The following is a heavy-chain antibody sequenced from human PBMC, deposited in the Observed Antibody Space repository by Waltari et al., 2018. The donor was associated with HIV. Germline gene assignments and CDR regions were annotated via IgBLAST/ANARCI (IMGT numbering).Heavy chain of an antibody. Sequence: QVQLVESGGGVVQPGRSLRLSCAASGFTFSSYGMHWVRQAPGKGLEWVEGIWYDGSNKYYADSVKGRFTISRDNSKNTLYLQMNSLRAEDTAVYYCARGQAVAGTADYWGQGTLVTVSS. CDR2: IWYDGSNK. CDR1: GFTFSSYG. V-gene: IGHV3-33*01. J-gene: IGHJ4*02. CDR3: ARGQAVAGTADY. D-gene: IGHD6-19*01.